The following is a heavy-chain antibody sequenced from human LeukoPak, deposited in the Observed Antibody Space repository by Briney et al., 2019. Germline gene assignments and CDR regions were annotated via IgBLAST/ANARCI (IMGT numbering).Heavy chain of an antibody. D-gene: IGHD3-22*01. CDR3: ARGLWTDYYDSSGYSFHH. J-gene: IGHJ1*01. V-gene: IGHV4-59*01. CDR2: IYYSGT. CDR1: GGSISSYY. Sequence: PSETLSLTCTVSGGSISSYYRSWIRQPPGKGLEWIGYIYYSGTNYKPSLKSRVTISVDTSKNQFSLKLSSVTAADTAVYYCARGLWTDYYDSSGYSFHHWGQGTLVTVSS.